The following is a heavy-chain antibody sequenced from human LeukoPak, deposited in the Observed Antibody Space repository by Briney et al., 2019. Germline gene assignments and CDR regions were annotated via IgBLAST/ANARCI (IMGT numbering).Heavy chain of an antibody. CDR3: AKDRRFGGDWFPFDS. CDR1: GFTFSSYG. V-gene: IGHV3-30*18. J-gene: IGHJ5*01. Sequence: GGSLRLSCAASGFTFSSYGMHWVRQAPGKGLEWVAVISYDGSNEFYADSVKGRYTISRDNSKNTLYLQMNSLRAEDTALYYCAKDRRFGGDWFPFDSWGQGTLVIVSS. CDR2: ISYDGSNE. D-gene: IGHD3-10*01.